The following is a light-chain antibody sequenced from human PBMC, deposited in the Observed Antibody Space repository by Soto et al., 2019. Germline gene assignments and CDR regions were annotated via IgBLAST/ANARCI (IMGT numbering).Light chain of an antibody. V-gene: IGKV3-20*01. Sequence: EFVLTQSPGTLSLSPGERATLSCRASQTVRNNYLAWYQQKPGQATRLLIYDASSRATGIPDRLSGGGSGTDFTLTISRLEPEDFAVYYCQQFSSYTLPFGGGPKVHIX. CDR2: DAS. CDR1: QTVRNNY. CDR3: QQFSSYTLP. J-gene: IGKJ4*01.